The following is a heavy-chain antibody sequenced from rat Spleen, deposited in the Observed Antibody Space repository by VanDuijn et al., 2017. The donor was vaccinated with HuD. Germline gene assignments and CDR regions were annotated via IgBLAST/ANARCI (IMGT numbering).Heavy chain of an antibody. CDR2: IWTGGST. J-gene: IGHJ4*01. D-gene: IGHD1-11*01. CDR1: GFSLTSYN. Sequence: VQPSQTLSLTCTVSGFSLTSYNVHWVRQPTGKGLEWMGMIWTGGSTDYNSALKSRLSITRDTSKSQVFLKMNSLQTEDIATYYCVRAELRRPYFMDAWGQGTSVTVSS. CDR3: VRAELRRPYFMDA. V-gene: IGHV2-30*01.